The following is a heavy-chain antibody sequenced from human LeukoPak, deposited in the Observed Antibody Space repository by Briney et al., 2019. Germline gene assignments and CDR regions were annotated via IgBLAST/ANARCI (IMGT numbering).Heavy chain of an antibody. V-gene: IGHV4-4*08. J-gene: IGHJ4*02. CDR1: GDSISSYY. Sequence: SETLSPTCTVSGDSISSYYWNWIRQTPGKGLEWIGYISNSGSTDYNPSLKSRVTISVDTSKNQFSLRLTSVTAADTAVYYCAREHKDYDGDGYYYGYWGQGTLVTVSS. CDR2: ISNSGST. CDR3: AREHKDYDGDGYYYGY. D-gene: IGHD2-21*02.